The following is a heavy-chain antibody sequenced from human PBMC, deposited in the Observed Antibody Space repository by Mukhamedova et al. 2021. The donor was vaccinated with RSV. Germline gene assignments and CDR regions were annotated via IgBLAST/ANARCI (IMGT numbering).Heavy chain of an antibody. CDR3: ARGSSIMAHSDY. D-gene: IGHD5-12*01. J-gene: IGHJ4*02. CDR1: YY. Sequence: YYIHWLRHAPGQGLEWMGWINPITGGTISSEKFQGRVTMTAATSTNTVYMELSRLTSDDSAVYYCARGSSIMAHSDYWGQGTLV. V-gene: IGHV1-2*02. CDR2: INPITGGT.